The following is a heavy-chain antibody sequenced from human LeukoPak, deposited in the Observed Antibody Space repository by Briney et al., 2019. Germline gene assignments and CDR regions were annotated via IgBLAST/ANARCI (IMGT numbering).Heavy chain of an antibody. J-gene: IGHJ5*02. CDR1: GFIFSSYS. D-gene: IGHD2-2*01. CDR2: ISSSSSYI. V-gene: IGHV3-21*01. Sequence: PGGSLRLSCAASGFIFSSYSMNWVRQAPGKGLEWVSSISSSSSYIYYADSVKGRFTISRDNAKNSLYLQMNSLRAEDTAVYYCAKLTRGYCSSTACPNWFDPWGQGTLVTVSS. CDR3: AKLTRGYCSSTACPNWFDP.